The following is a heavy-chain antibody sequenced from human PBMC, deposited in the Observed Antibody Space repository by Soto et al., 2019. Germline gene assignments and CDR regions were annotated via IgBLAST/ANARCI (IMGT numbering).Heavy chain of an antibody. Sequence: PSETLSLTCIVSAGSISSGGYYWSWIRQHPGKGLEWIGYIYYSGSTYYNPSLKSRVTISLDTSNDQFSLKLSSVTAADTAVYYCARDGYTQLVFDYWGQGALVTVSS. D-gene: IGHD6-13*01. V-gene: IGHV4-31*03. J-gene: IGHJ4*02. CDR3: ARDGYTQLVFDY. CDR1: AGSISSGGYY. CDR2: IYYSGST.